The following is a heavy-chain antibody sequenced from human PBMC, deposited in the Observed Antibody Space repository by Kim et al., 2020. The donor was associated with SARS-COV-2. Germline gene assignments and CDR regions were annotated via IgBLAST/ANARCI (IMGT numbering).Heavy chain of an antibody. D-gene: IGHD2-15*01. Sequence: GGSLRLSCAASGFTFRAYAMHWVRQAPGMGLEWVAALSYDGTNIDYAASVKGRFTISRDNSKNTLYLQMNSLRLDDTAVYYCARDSGRLCTGGTCFRGHFDSWGQGTLVSVSS. CDR3: ARDSGRLCTGGTCFRGHFDS. V-gene: IGHV3-30-3*01. J-gene: IGHJ4*02. CDR1: GFTFRAYA. CDR2: LSYDGTNI.